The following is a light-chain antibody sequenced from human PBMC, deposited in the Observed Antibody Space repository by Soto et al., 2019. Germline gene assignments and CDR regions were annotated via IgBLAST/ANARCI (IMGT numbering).Light chain of an antibody. CDR2: GNT. CDR3: QSYDDSLSSYV. CDR1: SSNIGAGYD. J-gene: IGLJ1*01. Sequence: QSVLTEPPSMSLAPGQRVTISCTGRSSNIGAGYDVHWYQQLPGTAPKLLMYGNTNRPSGVPDRFSGSKSGTSASLAITGLQAEDEADYYCQSYDDSLSSYVFGTGTKVTVL. V-gene: IGLV1-40*01.